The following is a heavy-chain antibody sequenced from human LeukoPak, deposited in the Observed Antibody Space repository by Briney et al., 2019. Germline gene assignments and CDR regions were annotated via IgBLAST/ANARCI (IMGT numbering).Heavy chain of an antibody. D-gene: IGHD3-10*01. CDR3: ARDWSNDYGSGSYDY. J-gene: IGHJ4*02. CDR2: ISSSGSTI. V-gene: IGHV3-48*03. Sequence: GGSLRLSCAASGFTFSSYEMNWVRQAPGKGLEWLSYISSSGSTIYYADSVKGRFTISRDNAKNSLYLQMNSLRVEDMAVYYCARDWSNDYGSGSYDYWGQGTLVTVSS. CDR1: GFTFSSYE.